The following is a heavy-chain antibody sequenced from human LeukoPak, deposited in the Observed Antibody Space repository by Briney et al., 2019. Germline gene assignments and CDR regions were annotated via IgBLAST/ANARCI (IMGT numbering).Heavy chain of an antibody. D-gene: IGHD6-19*01. Sequence: SETLSLTCTVSGGSISSYYWSWFRQPPGKGLEWIGYIYYSGSTNYNPSLKSRVTISVDTSKNQFSLKLSSVTAADTAVYYCARLGASGWIFDYWGQGTLVTVSS. J-gene: IGHJ4*02. CDR2: IYYSGST. CDR1: GGSISSYY. CDR3: ARLGASGWIFDY. V-gene: IGHV4-59*01.